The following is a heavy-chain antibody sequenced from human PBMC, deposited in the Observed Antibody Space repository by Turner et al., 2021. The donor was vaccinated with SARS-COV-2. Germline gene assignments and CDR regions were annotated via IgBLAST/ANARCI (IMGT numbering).Heavy chain of an antibody. V-gene: IGHV3-53*01. D-gene: IGHD3-22*01. CDR3: VRDPPSSGCAFAA. CDR1: GFTVSSNY. Sequence: ELQLVESGGGLIQPGWSLRLSCAASGFTVSSNYMSWVRQAPGKGLEWVSVIYSDGSTYYADSVKGRFTISRDNSKNTLYLQMNNLRAEDTALYYCVRDPPSSGCAFAAWGQGTMVTISS. J-gene: IGHJ3*01. CDR2: IYSDGST.